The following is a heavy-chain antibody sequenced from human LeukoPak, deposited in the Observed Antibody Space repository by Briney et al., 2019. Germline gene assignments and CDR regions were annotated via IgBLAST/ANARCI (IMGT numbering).Heavy chain of an antibody. V-gene: IGHV4-59*02. Sequence: SETLSLTCTVSGGSVSSDYWSWIRQPPGKGLEWIGYIYHTGNSDYNPSLKSRATLSLDTSKNQFSLKLTSVTAADTAMYFCARDSLHNWFDPWGQGTLVTVSS. CDR2: IYHTGNS. J-gene: IGHJ5*02. CDR1: GGSVSSDY. CDR3: ARDSLHNWFDP.